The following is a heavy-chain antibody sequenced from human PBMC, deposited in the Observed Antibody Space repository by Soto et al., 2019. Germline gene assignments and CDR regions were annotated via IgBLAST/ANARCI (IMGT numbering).Heavy chain of an antibody. CDR2: ITYDGSNK. V-gene: IGHV3-30*18. J-gene: IGHJ4*02. CDR1: GFTFSSYG. Sequence: QVQLVESGGGVVQPGRSLRLSCAASGFTFSSYGMHWVRQAPGKGLEWVAVITYDGSNKYYADSVKGRFTISRDNSKNTLYLEMNSLRAEYTAVYYCAKDGHHYGGLDYWGQGTLVTVSS. D-gene: IGHD4-17*01. CDR3: AKDGHHYGGLDY.